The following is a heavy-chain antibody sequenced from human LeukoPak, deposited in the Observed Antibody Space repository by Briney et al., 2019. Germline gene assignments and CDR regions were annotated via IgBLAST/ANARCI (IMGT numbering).Heavy chain of an antibody. V-gene: IGHV1-18*01. J-gene: IGHJ6*02. CDR1: GYTFTSYG. CDR2: ISAYNGNT. CDR3: ARGSGTITMVRGVFYGMDV. D-gene: IGHD3-10*01. Sequence: ASVKVSCKASGYTFTSYGISWVRQAPGQGLEWMGWISAYNGNTNYAQKLQGRVTIIADESTSTAYMELSSLRSEDTAVYYCARGSGTITMVRGVFYGMDVWGQGTTVTVSS.